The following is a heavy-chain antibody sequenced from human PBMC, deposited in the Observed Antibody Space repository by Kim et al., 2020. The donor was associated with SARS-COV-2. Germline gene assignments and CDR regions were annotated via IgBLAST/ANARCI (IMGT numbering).Heavy chain of an antibody. CDR2: IRVSVDST. D-gene: IGHD3-16*01. V-gene: IGHV3-23*01. Sequence: GGSLRLSCTASEFTFSRHVMSWVRQAPGKGLEWVSSIRVSVDSTYYADSVEGRYTISRDDSKNILYLEMISLRVDDTAVYYCAKYFWGEKEQFDPWGQGTLVTVSA. CDR3: AKYFWGEKEQFDP. J-gene: IGHJ5*02. CDR1: EFTFSRHV.